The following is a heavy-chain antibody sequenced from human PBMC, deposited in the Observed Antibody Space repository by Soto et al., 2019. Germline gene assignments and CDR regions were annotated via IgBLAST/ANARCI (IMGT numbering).Heavy chain of an antibody. CDR3: ARAVAGPEDAFDI. J-gene: IGHJ3*02. CDR2: IYPGDSDI. CDR1: GYSFISYW. D-gene: IGHD6-19*01. Sequence: EVQLVQSAAEVRKPGESLKISCNGSGYSFISYWIGWVRQMPGKGLEWMGIIYPGDSDIRYSPSFQGQVIISADKSISTAYLQWSSLKASDTAVYYCARAVAGPEDAFDIWGQGTMVTASS. V-gene: IGHV5-51*03.